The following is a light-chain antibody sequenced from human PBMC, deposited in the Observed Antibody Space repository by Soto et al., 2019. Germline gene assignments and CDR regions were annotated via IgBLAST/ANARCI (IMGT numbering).Light chain of an antibody. CDR2: EVR. CDR3: SSYTTSSTRV. J-gene: IGLJ1*01. Sequence: QSALTQPASVSGSPGQSITISCTGTSSDVGAYDFVSWYQQHPDKAPKLMIYEVRNRPSGVSNRFSGSKSVNTATLTISGLQAEDEADYYCSSYTTSSTRVFGPGTQLTVL. CDR1: SSDVGAYDF. V-gene: IGLV2-14*03.